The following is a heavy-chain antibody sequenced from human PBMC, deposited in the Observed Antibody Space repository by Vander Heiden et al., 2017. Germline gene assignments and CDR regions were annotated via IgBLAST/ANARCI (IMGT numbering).Heavy chain of an antibody. CDR3: ARGPSRATVIVAGDWYFDL. V-gene: IGHV4-30-4*01. D-gene: IGHD3-22*01. CDR2: SYYRGST. Sequence: QVQLQESGPGLVKPSQTLSLTCTVPGGSFRSGDYSWSWIRQPPGKDLEWIGYSYYRGSTYYNPSLKSRVTISVDTSKNQFSLKLSSVTAADTAVDYCARGPSRATVIVAGDWYFDLWGRGTLVTVSS. J-gene: IGHJ2*01. CDR1: GGSFRSGDYS.